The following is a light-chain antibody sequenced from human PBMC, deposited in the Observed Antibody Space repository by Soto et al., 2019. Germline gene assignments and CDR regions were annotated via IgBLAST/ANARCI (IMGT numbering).Light chain of an antibody. CDR3: SSYAGSSARVV. CDR1: STDFENYNL. J-gene: IGLJ2*01. CDR2: EGT. V-gene: IGLV2-23*01. Sequence: QSALTQPASVSGSPGQSITISCTRSSTDFENYNLVSWYQHCPDKAPKLIIYEGTKRPSEISDRFSGSESDNTASLIISGLQPEDEADYYCSSYAGSSARVVFGGGTKVTVL.